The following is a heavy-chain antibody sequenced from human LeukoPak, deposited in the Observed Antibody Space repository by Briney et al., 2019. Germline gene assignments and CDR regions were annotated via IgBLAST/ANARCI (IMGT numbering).Heavy chain of an antibody. CDR3: ARHPNSSWDY. V-gene: IGHV3-7*03. Sequence: SGGSLRLSCAASGFTFRNYWMSWVRQVPGKGLEWVVNINEGGNEKNYVDSVKGRFTASRDNAQNSLYLQMNSLRVEDTAVYYCARHPNSSWDYWGQGTLVTVSS. CDR2: INEGGNEK. D-gene: IGHD6-13*01. CDR1: GFTFRNYW. J-gene: IGHJ4*02.